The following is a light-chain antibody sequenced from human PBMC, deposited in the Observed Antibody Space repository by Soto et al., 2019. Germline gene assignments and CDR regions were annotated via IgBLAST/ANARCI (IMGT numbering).Light chain of an antibody. Sequence: EIVLTQSPGTLSLSPGERATLSCMASQSVSSSYLAWYQQKPGQAPRLLIYGASSRAPGIPDRFSGSGSGTDFTLTISRLEPEDFAVYYCQQYGSSPQTFGQGTKVQIK. CDR3: QQYGSSPQT. CDR1: QSVSSSY. J-gene: IGKJ1*01. V-gene: IGKV3-20*01. CDR2: GAS.